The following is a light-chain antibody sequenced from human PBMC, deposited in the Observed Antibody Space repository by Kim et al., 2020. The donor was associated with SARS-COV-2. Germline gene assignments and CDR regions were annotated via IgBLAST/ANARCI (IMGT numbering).Light chain of an antibody. Sequence: QSVLTQPASVSGSPGQSLTISCTGSSSDIGAYNSASWYQQYPGKTPQIIIYDVSRRASGVSNRFSGSKSATTASLTITGLQPDDEGVYYCGSYTTSTTWVFGGGTKVTVL. J-gene: IGLJ3*02. V-gene: IGLV2-14*03. CDR3: GSYTTSTTWV. CDR2: DVS. CDR1: SSDIGAYNS.